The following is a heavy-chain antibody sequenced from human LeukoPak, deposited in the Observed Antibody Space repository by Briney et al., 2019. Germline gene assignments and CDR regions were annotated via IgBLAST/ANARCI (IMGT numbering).Heavy chain of an antibody. Sequence: GESLKISCKGSGYSFTSYWIGWVRQMPGKGLEWMGIIYPGDSDTRYSPSFQAQVTISADKSISTAYLQWSSLKASDTAMYYCARQSELPSGGSDYWGQGTLVTVSS. CDR2: IYPGDSDT. V-gene: IGHV5-51*01. J-gene: IGHJ4*02. CDR3: ARQSELPSGGSDY. D-gene: IGHD1-26*01. CDR1: GYSFTSYW.